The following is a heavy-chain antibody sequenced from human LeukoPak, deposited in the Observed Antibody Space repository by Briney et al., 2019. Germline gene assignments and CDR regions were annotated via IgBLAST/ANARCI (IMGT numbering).Heavy chain of an antibody. CDR1: GFTFSDYY. CDR2: ISSSGTTI. Sequence: GGSLRLSCADSGFTFSDYYMNWIRQAPGKGLEWVSYISSSGTTIYYADSVKGRFTIPRDNSKNTLYLQMNSLRAEDTAVYYCAKSEIVGATPAGDYWGQGTLVTVSS. D-gene: IGHD1-26*01. J-gene: IGHJ4*02. CDR3: AKSEIVGATPAGDY. V-gene: IGHV3-11*04.